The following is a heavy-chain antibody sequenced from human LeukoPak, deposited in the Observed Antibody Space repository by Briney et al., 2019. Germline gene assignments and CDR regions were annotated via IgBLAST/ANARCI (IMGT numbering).Heavy chain of an antibody. Sequence: GGSLRLSCAASGFTFINYWMHWVRQAPGKGLVWVSRINSDESTTTYADSVRGRFTISRDNAKNTLYQEMNSLRAEVTAVYYCARGQTSLTTFGMDVWGQGTTVTVSS. V-gene: IGHV3-74*01. CDR2: INSDESTT. J-gene: IGHJ6*02. CDR1: GFTFINYW. CDR3: ARGQTSLTTFGMDV. D-gene: IGHD4-17*01.